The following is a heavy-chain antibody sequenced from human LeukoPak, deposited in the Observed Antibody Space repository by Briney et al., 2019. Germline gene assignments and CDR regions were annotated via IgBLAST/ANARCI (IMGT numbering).Heavy chain of an antibody. J-gene: IGHJ3*02. CDR2: SDPEDGET. CDR3: ATTISSHIAAASGVAFDI. D-gene: IGHD6-13*01. V-gene: IGHV1-24*01. CDR1: GYTLTELS. Sequence: ASVKVSCKVSGYTLTELSMHWVRQAPGKGLEWMGGSDPEDGETIYAQKFQGRVTMTEDTSTDTAYMELSSLRSEDTAVYYCATTISSHIAAASGVAFDIWGQGTMVTVSS.